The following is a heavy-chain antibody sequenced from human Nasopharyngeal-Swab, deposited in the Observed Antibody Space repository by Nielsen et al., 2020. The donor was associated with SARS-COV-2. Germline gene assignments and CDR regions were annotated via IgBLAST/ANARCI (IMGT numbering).Heavy chain of an antibody. Sequence: SETLSPTCAVSGSSISSGYYWGWIRQPPGKGLEWLGSIYHSGSTYYNPSLKSPVTIPVDTSKTQFSLKLSSVTAADTAVYYCARHCGDYGDYARFDTWGQGTLVTVSS. CDR2: IYHSGST. J-gene: IGHJ5*02. CDR1: GSSISSGYY. CDR3: ARHCGDYGDYARFDT. V-gene: IGHV4-38-2*01. D-gene: IGHD4-17*01.